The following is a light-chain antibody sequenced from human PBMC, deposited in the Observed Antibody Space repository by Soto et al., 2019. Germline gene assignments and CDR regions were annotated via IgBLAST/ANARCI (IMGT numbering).Light chain of an antibody. CDR1: QSVSSN. V-gene: IGKV3-15*01. CDR3: QQYNNWPLLT. CDR2: GAS. Sequence: EIVMTQSPATLSVSPGERATLSCRASQSVSSNLAWYQQKAGQAPRLLIYGASTRATGIPARFSGSGSGTEFTLTISSLQSEDVAVYYCQQYNNWPLLTFGPGTKVDIK. J-gene: IGKJ3*01.